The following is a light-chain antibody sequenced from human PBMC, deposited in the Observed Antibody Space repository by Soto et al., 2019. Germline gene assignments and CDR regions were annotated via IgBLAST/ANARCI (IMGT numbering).Light chain of an antibody. CDR1: SSNIGSIY. CDR3: AAWDDSLSGVV. Sequence: QSVLTQPPSASGTPGQRVTIFCCGSSSNIGSIYVYWYQQLPGTVPQLLIYRNNERPSGVPDRFSGSKSGSSASLAISGLRSEDEADYYCAAWDDSLSGVVFGGGTKLTVL. CDR2: RNN. V-gene: IGLV1-47*01. J-gene: IGLJ2*01.